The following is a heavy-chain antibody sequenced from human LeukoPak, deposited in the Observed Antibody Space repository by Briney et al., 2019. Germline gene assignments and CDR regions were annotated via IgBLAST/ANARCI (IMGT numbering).Heavy chain of an antibody. Sequence: GGSLRLSCAASGFTFNIYAMSWVRQAPEKGLEWVSAISETSRKTYYADPVKGRFTISRDNSKNTLYLQMNDLRDEDTAVYYCGQEARRDGYKLAPVAEHWGQGTLVTVSS. CDR3: GQEARRDGYKLAPVAEH. CDR1: GFTFNIYA. J-gene: IGHJ1*01. D-gene: IGHD5-24*01. V-gene: IGHV3-23*01. CDR2: ISETSRKT.